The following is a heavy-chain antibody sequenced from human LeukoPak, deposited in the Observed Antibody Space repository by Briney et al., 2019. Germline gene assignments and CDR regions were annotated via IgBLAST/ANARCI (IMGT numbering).Heavy chain of an antibody. CDR3: ARKGSSSGGPNFDF. V-gene: IGHV3-23*01. Sequence: GGSLRLSCAASGFTFSSYAMSWVRQAPGKGLEWVSGISDSDTGTHYADSVKGRFTISRDNSNNTLYMQVNSLRADDAAVYYCARKGSSSGGPNFDFWGQGTLVTVSS. J-gene: IGHJ4*02. D-gene: IGHD6-6*01. CDR2: ISDSDTGT. CDR1: GFTFSSYA.